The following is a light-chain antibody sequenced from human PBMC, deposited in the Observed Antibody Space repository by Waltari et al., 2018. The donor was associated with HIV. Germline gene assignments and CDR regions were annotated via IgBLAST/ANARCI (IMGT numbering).Light chain of an antibody. CDR2: GVN. CDR1: SSDVGDYDY. CDR3: SSYGDNNKYL. V-gene: IGLV2-8*01. J-gene: IGLJ1*01. Sequence: QSALTQPPSASEFLGQSVPISCTGTSSDVGDYDYVSWYQQHPGKAPKLLIFGVNKRPSGVPDRFSGSKSGTTASLTVSGLQAEDEADYYCSSYGDNNKYLFGTGTKVTVL.